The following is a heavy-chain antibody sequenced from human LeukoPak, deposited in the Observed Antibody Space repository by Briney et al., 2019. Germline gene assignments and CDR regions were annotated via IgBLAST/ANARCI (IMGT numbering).Heavy chain of an antibody. CDR1: GGSFSGYY. V-gene: IGHV4-34*01. J-gene: IGHJ4*02. D-gene: IGHD4-23*01. CDR3: ARGFYGGNSHILLPNFDY. Sequence: SETLSLTCAVYGGSFSGYYWCWIRQPPGKGLEWIGEINHSGSTNYNPSLRSRVTISVDTSKSQFSLKLSSVTAADTAVYYCARGFYGGNSHILLPNFDYWGQGTLVTVSS. CDR2: INHSGST.